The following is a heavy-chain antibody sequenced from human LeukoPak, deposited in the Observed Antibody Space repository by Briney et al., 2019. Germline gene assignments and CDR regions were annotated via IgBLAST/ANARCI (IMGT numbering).Heavy chain of an antibody. CDR1: ELTLSSYA. Sequence: GGSLRLSCAASELTLSSYAMSWVRQAPGKGLEWVSGISVNGGTTYYADSVKGRFTISRDNSKNTLYLQMNSLRAEDTAVYYCAKVDYGDYTAFDYWGQGTLVTVSS. D-gene: IGHD4-17*01. V-gene: IGHV3-23*01. CDR3: AKVDYGDYTAFDY. CDR2: ISVNGGTT. J-gene: IGHJ4*02.